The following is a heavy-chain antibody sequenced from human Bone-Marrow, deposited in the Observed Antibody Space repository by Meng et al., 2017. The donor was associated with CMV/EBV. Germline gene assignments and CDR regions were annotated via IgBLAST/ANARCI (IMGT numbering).Heavy chain of an antibody. CDR2: ISSSSSDI. CDR3: ARDSLGYSYRPGFDD. Sequence: GESLKISCAASGFTFSSYSMNWVRQAPGKGLEWVSSISSSSSDIDYADSVKGRFTISRDNAKNSLYLQMNSLRAEDTAMYYCARDSLGYSYRPGFDDWGQGTMVTVSS. D-gene: IGHD5-18*01. J-gene: IGHJ4*02. CDR1: GFTFSSYS. V-gene: IGHV3-21*01.